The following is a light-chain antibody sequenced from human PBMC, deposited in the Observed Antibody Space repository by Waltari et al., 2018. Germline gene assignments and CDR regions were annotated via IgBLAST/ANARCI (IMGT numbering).Light chain of an antibody. Sequence: DIQMTQSPSSLSASGGDRVTITCRASQSISSYLNCYQQKPGKAPKLLIYAASSLHSGVPSRFSGSGSGTDFTLTISSLQPEDFATYYCQQSYSTPYTFGQGTKLEIK. J-gene: IGKJ2*01. CDR1: QSISSY. CDR3: QQSYSTPYT. V-gene: IGKV1-39*01. CDR2: AAS.